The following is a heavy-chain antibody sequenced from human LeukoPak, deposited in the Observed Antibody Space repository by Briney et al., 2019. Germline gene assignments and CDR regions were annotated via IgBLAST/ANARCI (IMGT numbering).Heavy chain of an antibody. CDR3: ARDFGVVTTLPYYFDY. J-gene: IGHJ4*02. CDR1: GLIFSSYW. V-gene: IGHV3-7*01. D-gene: IGHD2-21*02. Sequence: GGSLRLSCAASGLIFSSYWMTWVRQTPGKGLEWVAKIKQDGNEIYYVDSVKGRFTISRDNAKNSLYLQMNSLRVEDTAVYYCARDFGVVTTLPYYFDYWGQGTLVTVSS. CDR2: IKQDGNEI.